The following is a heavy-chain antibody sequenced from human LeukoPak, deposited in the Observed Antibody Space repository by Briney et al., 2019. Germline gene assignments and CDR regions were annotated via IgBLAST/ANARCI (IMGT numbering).Heavy chain of an antibody. CDR2: INAGNGNT. Sequence: ASVKVSCKASGYTFTSYAMHWVRQAPGQRLEWMGWINAGNGNTKYSQEFQGRVTITRDTSASTAYMELSSLRSEDMAVYYCARDLAGSSSWAYYYYYYMDVWGKGTTVTVSS. D-gene: IGHD6-13*01. CDR3: ARDLAGSSSWAYYYYYYMDV. CDR1: GYTFTSYA. J-gene: IGHJ6*03. V-gene: IGHV1-3*03.